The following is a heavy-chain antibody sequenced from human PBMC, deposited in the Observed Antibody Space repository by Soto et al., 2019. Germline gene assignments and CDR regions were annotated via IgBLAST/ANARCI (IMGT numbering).Heavy chain of an antibody. CDR1: GFTVSSNY. J-gene: IGHJ3*02. Sequence: GGSLRLSCAASGFTVSSNYMSWVRQAPGKGLEWVSVIYSGGSTYYADSVKGRFTISRDNSKNTLYLQRNSLRAEDTALYYCARDRVYSSSSYDAFDIWGQGTMVTVSS. D-gene: IGHD6-13*01. CDR2: IYSGGST. CDR3: ARDRVYSSSSYDAFDI. V-gene: IGHV3-53*01.